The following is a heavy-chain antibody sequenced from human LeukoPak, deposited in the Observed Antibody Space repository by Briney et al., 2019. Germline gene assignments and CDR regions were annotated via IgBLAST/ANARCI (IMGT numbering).Heavy chain of an antibody. V-gene: IGHV1-69*13. D-gene: IGHD6-13*01. Sequence: AASVNVSCKASGGTFSSYAISWVRQAPGQGLEWMGGIIPIFGTANYAQKFQGRVTITADESTSTAYMELSSLRSEDTAVYYCARDRAGPIAAAGNNWFDPWGQGTLVTVSS. CDR3: ARDRAGPIAAAGNNWFDP. CDR2: IIPIFGTA. CDR1: GGTFSSYA. J-gene: IGHJ5*02.